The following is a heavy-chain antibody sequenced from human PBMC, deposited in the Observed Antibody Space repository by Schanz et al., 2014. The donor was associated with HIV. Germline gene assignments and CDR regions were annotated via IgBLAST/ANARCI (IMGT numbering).Heavy chain of an antibody. CDR1: GFTFSNYG. J-gene: IGHJ6*02. D-gene: IGHD6-6*01. CDR2: ISKDGSDK. CDR3: ASTVYPYTGSSDYYYGMDV. Sequence: QVQLVESGGGVVQPGRSPTLSCAASGFTFSNYGMHWVRQAPGKGLVWVAAISKDGSDKYYTDSVKGRFTISRDNSKKALYLQMNSLRVEDTAVYYCASTVYPYTGSSDYYYGMDVWGQGTTVTVSS. V-gene: IGHV3-30*03.